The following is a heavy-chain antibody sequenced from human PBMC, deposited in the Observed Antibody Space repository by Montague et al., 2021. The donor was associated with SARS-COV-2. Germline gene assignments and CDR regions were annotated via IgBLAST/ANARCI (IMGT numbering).Heavy chain of an antibody. Sequence: CAISGDSVSSNTAAWNWIRQSPSRGLEWLGRTNYRSKWPNDYATSVESRISINPDTSKNQFFLQLRSVTPEDTGVYYCVRGTVATHTHFDAWGQGTLVTVPS. J-gene: IGHJ4*02. D-gene: IGHD2-15*01. CDR1: GDSVSSNTAA. V-gene: IGHV6-1*01. CDR2: TNYRSKWPN. CDR3: VRGTVATHTHFDA.